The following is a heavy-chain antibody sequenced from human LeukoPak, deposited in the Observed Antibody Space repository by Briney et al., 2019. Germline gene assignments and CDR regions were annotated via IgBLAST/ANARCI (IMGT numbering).Heavy chain of an antibody. CDR3: AGGLLWFGPPYYYGMDV. V-gene: IGHV4-34*01. J-gene: IGHJ6*02. D-gene: IGHD3-10*01. CDR2: INHSGST. Sequence: PETLSLTCAVYGGSFSGYYWSWIRQPPGKGLEWIGEINHSGSTNYNPSLKSRVTISVDTSKNQFSLKLSSVTAADTAVYYCAGGLLWFGPPYYYGMDVWGQGTTVTVSS. CDR1: GGSFSGYY.